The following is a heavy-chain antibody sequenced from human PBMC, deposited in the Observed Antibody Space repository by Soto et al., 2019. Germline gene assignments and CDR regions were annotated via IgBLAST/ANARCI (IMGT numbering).Heavy chain of an antibody. V-gene: IGHV3-23*01. D-gene: IGHD3-16*02. CDR3: AKALGELSPESYDY. CDR2: IYGSGDST. J-gene: IGHJ4*02. Sequence: GGSLRLSCAASGFTFATYTMNWVRQAPGKGLEWVSGIYGSGDSTFYADSVKGRFTISRDNSKNTLYLQMNSLRAEDTAVYYCAKALGELSPESYDYWGQGTLVTVSS. CDR1: GFTFATYT.